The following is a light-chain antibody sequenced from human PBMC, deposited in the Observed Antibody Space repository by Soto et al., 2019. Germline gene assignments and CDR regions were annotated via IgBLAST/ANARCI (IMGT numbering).Light chain of an antibody. V-gene: IGKV3-20*01. Sequence: IVLTQSPDTLSLSPGETATLSCRASESLSTYLGWYQQRPGQAPRLLIYDASNRATGIPARFSGSGSGTDFTLTISRLEPEDFAVYYCQQYGSSGTFGQGTKVDIK. CDR1: ESLSTY. CDR2: DAS. J-gene: IGKJ1*01. CDR3: QQYGSSGT.